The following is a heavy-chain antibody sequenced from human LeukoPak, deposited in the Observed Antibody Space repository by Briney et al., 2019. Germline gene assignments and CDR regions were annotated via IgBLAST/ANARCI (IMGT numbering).Heavy chain of an antibody. Sequence: GGSLRLSCAASGFIFTTYAMGWVRQLPGKGLGWVSSVSSSGSGTYYTSSVKGRFTISRDNSKNTLYLQVNSLRVEDTAVYYCAGRVLGAVGYFDYWGQGALVTVSS. D-gene: IGHD4-23*01. CDR1: GFIFTTYA. J-gene: IGHJ4*02. V-gene: IGHV3-23*05. CDR3: AGRVLGAVGYFDY. CDR2: VSSSGSGT.